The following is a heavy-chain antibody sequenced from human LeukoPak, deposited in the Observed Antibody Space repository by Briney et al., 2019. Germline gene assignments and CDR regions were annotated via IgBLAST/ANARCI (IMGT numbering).Heavy chain of an antibody. CDR2: IKSKTDGGTT. D-gene: IGHD3-16*02. CDR1: GFTFSSYP. CDR3: TTERIMITFGGVIVYYFDY. Sequence: GGSLRLSCAASGFTFSSYPMSWVRQGPGKGLEWVGRIKSKTDGGTTDYAAPVKGRFTISRDDSKNTLYLQMNSLKTEDTAVYYCTTERIMITFGGVIVYYFDYWGQGTLVTVSS. J-gene: IGHJ4*02. V-gene: IGHV3-15*01.